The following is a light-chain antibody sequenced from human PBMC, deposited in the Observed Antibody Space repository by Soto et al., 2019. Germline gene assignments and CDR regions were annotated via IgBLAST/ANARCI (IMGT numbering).Light chain of an antibody. Sequence: DIVLTQSPLSLPVTPGEPASISCRFSQSLLHTNGYHYLDWYLQKPRQSPQLLNYLASNRASGVHDRFSCSGSGTDCTRTISRVEADDVGVSYCIEARQPSHTFGGGTKVEI. CDR2: LAS. CDR1: QSLLHTNGYHY. J-gene: IGKJ4*02. V-gene: IGKV2-28*01. CDR3: IEARQPSHT.